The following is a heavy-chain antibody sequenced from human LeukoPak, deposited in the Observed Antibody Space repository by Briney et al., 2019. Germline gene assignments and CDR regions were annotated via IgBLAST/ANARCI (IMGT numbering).Heavy chain of an antibody. V-gene: IGHV4-39*07. D-gene: IGHD2-2*01. Sequence: SETLSLTCTVSGGSISSSSYYWGWIRQPPGKGLEWIGSIYYSGSTYYNPSLKSRVTISVDTSKNQFSLKLSSVTAADTAVYYCASADIVVVPGAPLFDYWGQGTLVTVSS. CDR1: GGSISSSSYY. CDR3: ASADIVVVPGAPLFDY. J-gene: IGHJ4*02. CDR2: IYYSGST.